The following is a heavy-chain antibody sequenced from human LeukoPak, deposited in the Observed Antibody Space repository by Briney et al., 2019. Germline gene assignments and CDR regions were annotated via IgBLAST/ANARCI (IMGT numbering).Heavy chain of an antibody. V-gene: IGHV4-59*01. CDR3: ARDFPEDEWNSLDS. D-gene: IGHD1-7*01. Sequence: RQAPGKGLEWIGFIHYSGLTVYSPSLQSRVSMSVDTSRHQFSLDLSSVTAADTALYYCARDFPEDEWNSLDSWGQGILVTVSS. CDR2: IHYSGLT. J-gene: IGHJ4*02.